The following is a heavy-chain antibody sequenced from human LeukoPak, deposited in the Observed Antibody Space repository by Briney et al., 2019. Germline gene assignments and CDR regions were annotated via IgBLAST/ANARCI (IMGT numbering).Heavy chain of an antibody. CDR2: IYYSGST. V-gene: IGHV4-59*01. D-gene: IGHD2-2*01. CDR3: ARLTSDSTIDY. CDR1: GGSISSYY. Sequence: SETLSLTCTVSGGSISSYYWSWIRQPPGKGLEWIGYIYYSGSTNYNPSLKSRVTISLDTSKNQFSLKLNSVTSADTAVYYCARLTSDSTIDYWGQGTLVTVSS. J-gene: IGHJ4*02.